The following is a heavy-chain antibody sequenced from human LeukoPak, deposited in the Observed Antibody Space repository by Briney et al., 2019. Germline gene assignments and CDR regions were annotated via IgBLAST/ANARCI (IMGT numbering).Heavy chain of an antibody. J-gene: IGHJ4*02. D-gene: IGHD4-17*01. CDR1: GGSFSGYH. Sequence: PSETLSLTCAVHGGSFSGYHWNWIRQSPSKGLEWIGEINDRGRTNYNPSLESRVTLSVDTSKKEFSLKLNAVTAADTAVYYCARDPTTVTSLPYYFDFWGQGTLVSVSS. V-gene: IGHV4-34*01. CDR2: INDRGRT. CDR3: ARDPTTVTSLPYYFDF.